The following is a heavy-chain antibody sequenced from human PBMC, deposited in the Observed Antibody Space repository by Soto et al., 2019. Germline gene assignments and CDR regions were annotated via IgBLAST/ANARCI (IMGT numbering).Heavy chain of an antibody. D-gene: IGHD3-3*01. CDR2: INPATGAA. CDR3: ARGGGVGVAGSAAFDM. V-gene: IGHV1-2*02. J-gene: IGHJ3*02. Sequence: QLHLVQSGAVVKKPGASVTVSCSASGYPVTAYYMHWVRQAPGRGLEWMGGINPATGAATYTQTFQGRVTMTRDPSTNTVFMDLSGLTSEDTAVFYCARGGGVGVAGSAAFDMWGQGTLVTVSS. CDR1: GYPVTAYY.